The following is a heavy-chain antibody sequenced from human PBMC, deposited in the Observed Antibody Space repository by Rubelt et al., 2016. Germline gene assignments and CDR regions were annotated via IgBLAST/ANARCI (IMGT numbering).Heavy chain of an antibody. CDR2: IYYSGRS. V-gene: IGHV4-31*03. J-gene: IGHJ4*02. D-gene: IGHD2-2*01. CDR1: GVSLSSGAYY. CDR3: ARDSTSFSLDY. Sequence: QLQLQESGPGLVKPSETLSLTCTVSGVSLSSGAYYWTWIRHLPGKGLEWIGYIYYSGRSSHNPSLEGRISTPVDTSKNQFSRKLGVVTAADTAVYYCARDSTSFSLDYWGQGILVTVTS.